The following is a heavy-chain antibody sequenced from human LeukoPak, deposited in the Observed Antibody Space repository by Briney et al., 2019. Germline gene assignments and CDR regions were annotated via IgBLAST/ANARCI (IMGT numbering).Heavy chain of an antibody. CDR2: IYYGGRT. CDR3: ARVGMITFGGVRFDY. V-gene: IGHV4-59*02. CDR1: AGSVSSYY. D-gene: IGHD3-16*01. Sequence: SETLSLTGTVYAGSVSSYYWSWTRQPPGKGWEWMVRIYYGGRTYSKPSLKRRVTLSVDTSRNQCSLKLRSVSAAETAVYYCARVGMITFGGVRFDYWGQGTLVTVSS. J-gene: IGHJ4*02.